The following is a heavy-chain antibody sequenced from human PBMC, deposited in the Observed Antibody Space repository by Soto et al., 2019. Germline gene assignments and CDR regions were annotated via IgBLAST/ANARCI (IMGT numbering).Heavy chain of an antibody. Sequence: SVKVSCKASGGTFSSYAISWVRQAPGQGLEWMGGIIPIFGTANYAQKFQGRVTITADESTSTAYMELSSLRSEDTAVYYCAGYCSSTSCYTFYYGMDVWGQGTTVTVSS. V-gene: IGHV1-69*13. CDR1: GGTFSSYA. D-gene: IGHD2-2*02. J-gene: IGHJ6*02. CDR3: AGYCSSTSCYTFYYGMDV. CDR2: IIPIFGTA.